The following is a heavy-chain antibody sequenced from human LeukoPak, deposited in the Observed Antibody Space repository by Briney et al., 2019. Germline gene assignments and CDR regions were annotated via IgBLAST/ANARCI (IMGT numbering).Heavy chain of an antibody. J-gene: IGHJ3*02. V-gene: IGHV3-30*18. Sequence: GESLRLSCAASGFTFSSYGMHWVRQAPGKGLEWVAVISYDGSNKYYADSVKGRFTISRDNSKNTLYLQMNSLRAEDTAVYYCAKVQRQWLVLDAFDIWGQGTMVTVSS. CDR1: GFTFSSYG. D-gene: IGHD6-19*01. CDR3: AKVQRQWLVLDAFDI. CDR2: ISYDGSNK.